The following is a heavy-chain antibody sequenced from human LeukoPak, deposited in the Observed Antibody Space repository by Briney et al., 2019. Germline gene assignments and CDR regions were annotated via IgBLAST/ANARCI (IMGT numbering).Heavy chain of an antibody. CDR1: GFTFSRYG. V-gene: IGHV3-30*18. Sequence: PGRSLRFSCAASGFTFSRYGMHWVRQAPSKGLEWVAVISYDGTNKYYADSVKGRFTISRDNSKNTLYLQMNSLRTDDTAVYYCAKFWTGVAATPAYWGQGTLVTVSS. J-gene: IGHJ4*02. D-gene: IGHD2-15*01. CDR2: ISYDGTNK. CDR3: AKFWTGVAATPAY.